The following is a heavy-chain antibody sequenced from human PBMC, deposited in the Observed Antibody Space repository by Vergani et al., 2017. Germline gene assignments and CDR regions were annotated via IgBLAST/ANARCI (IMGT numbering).Heavy chain of an antibody. Sequence: QLQLQESGPGLVKPSATLSLTCSVSGGSIRSSNYYWGWIRQPPGKGLEWIASIYYSGSTYYNPSLKSRVTISVDTSKNQFSLKLSSVTAADTAVYFCARHSTVEWLVKLGWIDPGGQGILVTVSS. CDR1: GGSIRSSNYY. CDR3: ARHSTVEWLVKLGWIDP. CDR2: IYYSGST. J-gene: IGHJ5*02. V-gene: IGHV4-39*01. D-gene: IGHD6-19*01.